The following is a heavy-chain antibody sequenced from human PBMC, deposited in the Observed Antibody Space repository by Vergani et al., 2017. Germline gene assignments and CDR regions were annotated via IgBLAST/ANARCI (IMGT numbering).Heavy chain of an antibody. CDR1: GGSISSSSYY. Sequence: QLQLQESGPGLVKPSETLSLTCTVSGGSISSSSYYWGWIRQPPGKGLEWIGSIYYSGSTYYNPSLKSRVTISVDTSKNQFSLKLSSVTAADPAVYYCARDRAHEWLAINDAFDIWGQGTMVTVSS. CDR2: IYYSGST. CDR3: ARDRAHEWLAINDAFDI. V-gene: IGHV4-39*07. J-gene: IGHJ3*02. D-gene: IGHD3-3*01.